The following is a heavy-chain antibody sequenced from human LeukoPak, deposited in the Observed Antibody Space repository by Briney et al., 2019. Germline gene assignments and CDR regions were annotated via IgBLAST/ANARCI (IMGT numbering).Heavy chain of an antibody. CDR3: ARDPTQYLRYGHFDY. V-gene: IGHV3-11*04. J-gene: IGHJ4*02. CDR2: INNVASHI. Sequence: GGSLRLSCAASGFTFSDYYMSWIRQAPGKGLEWVSSINNVASHIYYAHSVKCRFTISRDNAKNSLYLQMNSLSDEDTAVYYCARDPTQYLRYGHFDYWGQGTLVTVSS. CDR1: GFTFSDYY. D-gene: IGHD5/OR15-5a*01.